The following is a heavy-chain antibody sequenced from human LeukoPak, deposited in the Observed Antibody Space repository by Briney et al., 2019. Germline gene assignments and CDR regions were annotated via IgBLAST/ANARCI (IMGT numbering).Heavy chain of an antibody. Sequence: PSETLSLTCAVYGGSFSGYYWSWLRQPPGKGLEWIGEINHSGSTNYNPSLKSRVTISIGTSKNQFSLKVRSMNAADTADYYCARLLPRTGTTAYYFHNDMDVWGKGTTVTISS. CDR3: ARLLPRTGTTAYYFHNDMDV. CDR2: INHSGST. D-gene: IGHD1-1*01. CDR1: GGSFSGYY. J-gene: IGHJ6*03. V-gene: IGHV4-34*01.